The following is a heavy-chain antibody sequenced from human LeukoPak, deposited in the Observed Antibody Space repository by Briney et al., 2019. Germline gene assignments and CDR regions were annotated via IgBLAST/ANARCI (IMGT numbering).Heavy chain of an antibody. Sequence: GGSLRLSCAASGFTVSSNYMSWVRQAPGKGLEWVSVIYSGGSTYYADSVKGRFTISRDNSKNTLYLQMNSLRAEDTAVYYCAKDPEYSSSSLDYWGQGTLVTVSS. J-gene: IGHJ4*02. CDR1: GFTVSSNY. D-gene: IGHD6-6*01. CDR3: AKDPEYSSSSLDY. CDR2: IYSGGST. V-gene: IGHV3-53*01.